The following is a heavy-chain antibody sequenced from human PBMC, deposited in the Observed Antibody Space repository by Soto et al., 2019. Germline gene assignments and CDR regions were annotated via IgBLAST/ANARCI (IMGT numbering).Heavy chain of an antibody. Sequence: PGESLKISCKGSGYSFTSYWIGWVRQMPGKGLEWMGIIYPGDSDTRYSPSFQGQVTISADKSISTAYLQWSSLKASDTAMYYCERHLGTSLPGPEFDYWGQGTLVTVSS. CDR3: ERHLGTSLPGPEFDY. D-gene: IGHD2-2*01. CDR2: IYPGDSDT. V-gene: IGHV5-51*01. J-gene: IGHJ4*02. CDR1: GYSFTSYW.